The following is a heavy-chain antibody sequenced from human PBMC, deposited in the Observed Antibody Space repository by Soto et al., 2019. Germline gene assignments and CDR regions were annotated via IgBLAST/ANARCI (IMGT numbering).Heavy chain of an antibody. V-gene: IGHV1-3*01. CDR1: GYTFTSYA. D-gene: IGHD1-7*01. Sequence: ASVKVSCKASGYTFTSYAMHWVRQAPGQRLEWMGWINAGNGNTKYSQKFQGRVTITRDTSASTAYMELSSLRSEDTAVYYCARDLRRITGTTYWFDPWGQGALVTVSS. CDR2: INAGNGNT. CDR3: ARDLRRITGTTYWFDP. J-gene: IGHJ5*02.